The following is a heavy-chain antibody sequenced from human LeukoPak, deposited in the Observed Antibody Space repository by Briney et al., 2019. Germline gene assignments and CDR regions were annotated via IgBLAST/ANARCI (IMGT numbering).Heavy chain of an antibody. J-gene: IGHJ4*02. CDR2: IYYSGST. D-gene: IGHD3-22*01. V-gene: IGHV4-31*03. CDR1: GGSISSGGYY. CDR3: AKSGYYYGVDY. Sequence: PSETLSLTCTVSGGSISSGGYYWSWIRQHPGKGLEWIGYIYYSGSTYYNPSLKSRVTISVDTSKNQFSLKLSSVTAADTAVYYCAKSGYYYGVDYWGQGTLVTVSP.